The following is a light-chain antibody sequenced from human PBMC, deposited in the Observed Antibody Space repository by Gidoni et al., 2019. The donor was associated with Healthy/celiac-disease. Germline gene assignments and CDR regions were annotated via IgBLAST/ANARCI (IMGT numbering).Light chain of an antibody. CDR3: QQRSNWPPGT. CDR2: DAS. Sequence: ELVFTQSPATLSLSPGERATLSCRASQSVSSYLAWYQQKPGQAPRLLIYDASNRATGIPARFSGSGSGTDFTLTISSLEPEDFAVYYCQQRSNWPPGTFXQXTKVEIK. V-gene: IGKV3-11*01. CDR1: QSVSSY. J-gene: IGKJ1*01.